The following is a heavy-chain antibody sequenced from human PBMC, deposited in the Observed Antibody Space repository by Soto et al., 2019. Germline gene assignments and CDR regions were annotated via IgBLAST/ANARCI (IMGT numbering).Heavy chain of an antibody. CDR2: IIPILGIA. D-gene: IGHD4-17*01. V-gene: IGHV1-69*02. J-gene: IGHJ6*03. CDR3: ARKDGDSHYYMDV. Sequence: ASVKVSCKASGGTFSSYTISWVRQAPGQGLEWMGRIIPILGIANYAQKFQGRVTITADKSTSTAYMELSSLRSEDTAVYYCARKDGDSHYYMDVWGKGTTVTVSS. CDR1: GGTFSSYT.